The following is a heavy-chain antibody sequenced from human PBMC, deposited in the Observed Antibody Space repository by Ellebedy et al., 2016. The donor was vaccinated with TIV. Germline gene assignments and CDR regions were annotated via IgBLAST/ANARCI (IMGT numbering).Heavy chain of an antibody. CDR2: ISSSGSDT. J-gene: IGHJ4*02. Sequence: GESLKIFCAASGFSFSDYYMSWIRQVPGTGLEWLSYISSSGSDTNYADSVKGRFTISRDNAKNSLYLEMNSLKVEDTAVYYCARGQAVAGSHFDYWGQGTLVTVSS. CDR1: GFSFSDYY. V-gene: IGHV3-11*06. D-gene: IGHD6-19*01. CDR3: ARGQAVAGSHFDY.